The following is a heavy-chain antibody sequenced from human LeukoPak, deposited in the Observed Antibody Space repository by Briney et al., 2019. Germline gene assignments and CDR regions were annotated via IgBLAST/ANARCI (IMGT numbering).Heavy chain of an antibody. CDR3: ARDWPRPYYYYYMDV. J-gene: IGHJ6*03. Sequence: KPSETLSLTCAVYGGSFSGYYWSWIRQPPGKGLEWIGEINHSGSTNYNPSLKSRVTISVDTSKNQFSLKLSSVTAADTAVYYCARDWPRPYYYYYMDVWGKGTTVTVSS. V-gene: IGHV4-34*01. CDR2: INHSGST. CDR1: GGSFSGYY.